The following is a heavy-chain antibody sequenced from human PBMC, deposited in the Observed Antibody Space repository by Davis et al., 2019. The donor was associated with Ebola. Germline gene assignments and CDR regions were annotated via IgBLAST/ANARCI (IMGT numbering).Heavy chain of an antibody. V-gene: IGHV3-23*01. Sequence: GGSLRLSCAASGFIFSSYVMSWVRQAPGKGLEWVSTLGTSADTYYADSVKGRFTISRDNSKNTLYLQMNGLRVEDTAIHFCVKDTSNIWFDIWGQGTMVTVSS. CDR1: GFIFSSYV. D-gene: IGHD1-26*01. CDR2: LGTSADT. CDR3: VKDTSNIWFDI. J-gene: IGHJ3*02.